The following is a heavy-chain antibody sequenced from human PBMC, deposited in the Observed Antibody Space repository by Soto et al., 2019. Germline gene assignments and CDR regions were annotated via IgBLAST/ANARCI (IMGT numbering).Heavy chain of an antibody. V-gene: IGHV4-59*08. CDR1: SGPDRSHN. D-gene: IGHD4-17*01. CDR3: VRQGIDYLHGLVDV. CDR2: VYYTGDT. J-gene: IGHJ6*02. Sequence: QVQLQQSGPRLVKPSETLSLTCTVSSGPDRSHNWGWIRQPPGRGLEWIGYVYYTGDTAYKPSLRCLVTISADTSTNDISLTLNSVTAADTAVYYCVRQGIDYLHGLVDVWGQGTTVSVSS.